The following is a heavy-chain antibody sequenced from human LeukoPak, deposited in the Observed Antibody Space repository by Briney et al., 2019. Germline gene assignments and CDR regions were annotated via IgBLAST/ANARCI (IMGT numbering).Heavy chain of an antibody. CDR1: GGTFSGYA. J-gene: IGHJ3*02. D-gene: IGHD3-10*01. V-gene: IGHV1-69*05. CDR2: IIPIFSTA. Sequence: ASVKVSCKASGGTFSGYAISWVRQVPGQGLEWMGGIIPIFSTANYAQKFQGRVTITTDESTSTAYMELSSLRSEDTAVYYCAREGVTKAFDIWGQGTMVTVSS. CDR3: AREGVTKAFDI.